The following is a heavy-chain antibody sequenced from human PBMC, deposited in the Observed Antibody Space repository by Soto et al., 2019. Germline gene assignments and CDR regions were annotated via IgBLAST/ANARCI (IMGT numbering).Heavy chain of an antibody. CDR3: ASGARLRYFDWLGTQTDY. V-gene: IGHV1-18*01. D-gene: IGHD3-9*01. J-gene: IGHJ4*02. Sequence: ASVKVSCKSSGYPFTHYGITWIRQAPGQGLEWMGWISPFNGITNYGQTLQGRVTLTTDTSTSTVYMELRSLRSDDTAVYYCASGARLRYFDWLGTQTDYWGQGTLVTVSS. CDR2: ISPFNGIT. CDR1: GYPFTHYG.